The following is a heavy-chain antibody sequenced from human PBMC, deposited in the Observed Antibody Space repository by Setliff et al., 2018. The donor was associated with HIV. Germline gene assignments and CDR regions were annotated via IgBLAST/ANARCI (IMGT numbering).Heavy chain of an antibody. CDR2: IHTSGNT. D-gene: IGHD2-15*01. Sequence: SETLSLTCTVSGGSISSGDYYWIWIRQPAGKGLQWIGRIHTSGNTNYNPSLKSRVTISVDTSKSQFSLKLSSLTAADTAVYYCARVSRLHPFDPWGQGTLVTVSS. CDR1: GGSISSGDYY. CDR3: ARVSRLHPFDP. J-gene: IGHJ5*02. V-gene: IGHV4-61*02.